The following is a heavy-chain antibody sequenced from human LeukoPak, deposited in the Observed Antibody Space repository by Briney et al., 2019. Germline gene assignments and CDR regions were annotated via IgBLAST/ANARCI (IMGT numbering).Heavy chain of an antibody. CDR1: GGSINSYY. V-gene: IGHV4-59*01. D-gene: IGHD6-13*01. Sequence: SETLSLTCTVSGGSINSYYWSWIRQPPGKGLEWIGYIYYSGSTNYNPSLKSRVTISVDTSKNQFSLRLSSVTAADTAVYYCASSSSSWYLPLDYWGQGTLVTVSS. CDR2: IYYSGST. CDR3: ASSSSSWYLPLDY. J-gene: IGHJ4*02.